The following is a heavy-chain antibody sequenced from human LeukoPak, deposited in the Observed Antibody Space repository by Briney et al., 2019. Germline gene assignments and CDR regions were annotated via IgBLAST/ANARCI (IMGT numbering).Heavy chain of an antibody. CDR1: GGSISSGSYY. CDR3: ARADIAAVFFDY. Sequence: SETLSLTCTVSGGSISSGSYYWSWIRQPAGKGLEWIGRIYTSGSTNYNPSLKSRVTISVDTSKNQFSLKLSSVTAADTAVYYCARADIAAVFFDYWGQGTLVTVSS. J-gene: IGHJ4*02. D-gene: IGHD6-6*01. V-gene: IGHV4-61*02. CDR2: IYTSGST.